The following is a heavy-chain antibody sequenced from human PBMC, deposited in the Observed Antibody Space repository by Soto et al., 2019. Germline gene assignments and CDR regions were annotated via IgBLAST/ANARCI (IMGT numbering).Heavy chain of an antibody. Sequence: SETLSLTCTASGDSIGTTHSYWAWIRQSPGKGLEWIGNIHYSGSTYYMPSLRSRVTLSVDTSKNQFSLRLTSVTAEDTAVYYCARHEGNGNVWPLDYWGQGILVTVSS. J-gene: IGHJ4*02. CDR3: ARHEGNGNVWPLDY. D-gene: IGHD2-8*01. CDR2: IHYSGST. V-gene: IGHV4-39*01. CDR1: GDSIGTTHSY.